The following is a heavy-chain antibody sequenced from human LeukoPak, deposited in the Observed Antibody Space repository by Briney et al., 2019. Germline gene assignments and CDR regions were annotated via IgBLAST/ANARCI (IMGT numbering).Heavy chain of an antibody. V-gene: IGHV3-30-3*01. CDR1: GFTFSSYA. Sequence: GGSLRLSCAASGFTFSSYAMHWVRQAPGKGLEWVAVISYDGSNKYYADSVKGRFTISRDNSKNTLYLQMNSLRAEDTAVYYCAREITAHYYDSSGYYYLPLDYWGQGTLVTVSS. D-gene: IGHD3-22*01. J-gene: IGHJ4*02. CDR3: AREITAHYYDSSGYYYLPLDY. CDR2: ISYDGSNK.